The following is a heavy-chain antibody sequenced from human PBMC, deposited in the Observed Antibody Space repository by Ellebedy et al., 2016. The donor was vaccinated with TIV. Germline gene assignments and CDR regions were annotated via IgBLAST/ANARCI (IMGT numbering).Heavy chain of an antibody. Sequence: AASVKVSCKASGGTFSSYAISWVRQAPGQGLEWMGGIVPIFRTPNYAQKFQGRVTITADESTSTAYMGLSSLRSEDTAVYYCARVGNYYGGNPSYYFDYWGQGTLVTVSS. CDR1: GGTFSSYA. CDR2: IVPIFRTP. D-gene: IGHD4-23*01. V-gene: IGHV1-69*13. CDR3: ARVGNYYGGNPSYYFDY. J-gene: IGHJ4*02.